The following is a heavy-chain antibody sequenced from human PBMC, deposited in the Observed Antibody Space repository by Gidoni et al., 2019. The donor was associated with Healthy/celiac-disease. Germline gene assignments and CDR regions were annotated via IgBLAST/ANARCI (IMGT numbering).Heavy chain of an antibody. Sequence: GFPFSDSYMSWIRQAPGKGLEWVSYISSSSSYTNYADSVKGRFTISRDNAKNSLYLQMNSLRAEDTAVYYCASFGVVTHGVYYYYYMDVWGKGTTVTVSS. V-gene: IGHV3-11*03. J-gene: IGHJ6*03. D-gene: IGHD3-3*01. CDR3: ASFGVVTHGVYYYYYMDV. CDR1: GFPFSDSY. CDR2: ISSSSSYT.